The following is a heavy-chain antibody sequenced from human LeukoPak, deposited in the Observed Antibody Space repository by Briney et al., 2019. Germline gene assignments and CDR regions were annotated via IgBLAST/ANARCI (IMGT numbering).Heavy chain of an antibody. CDR1: DGSISSYY. CDR3: ARADSSGWNNWFDP. V-gene: IGHV4-59*01. CDR2: IYYSGNT. Sequence: SETLSLTCTVSDGSISSYYWSWIRQPPGKGLEWIGYIYYSGNTNYNPSLKSRVTISVDTSKNQFSLKLSSVTAADTAVYYCARADSSGWNNWFDPWGQGTLVTVSS. D-gene: IGHD6-19*01. J-gene: IGHJ5*02.